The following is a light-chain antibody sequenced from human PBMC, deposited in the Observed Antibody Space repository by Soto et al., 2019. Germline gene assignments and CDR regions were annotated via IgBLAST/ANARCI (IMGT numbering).Light chain of an antibody. J-gene: IGLJ1*01. V-gene: IGLV2-14*01. CDR1: SSDIGRHND. Sequence: QSALTQPASVSGSPGQSITISCTGTSSDIGRHNDVSWYQQHPGKAPKLLIYGVSNRPSGVSNRFSGSKSSNTASLTISGLQAEDESDYYCCSYTSNITPYVFGTGTKLTVL. CDR2: GVS. CDR3: CSYTSNITPYV.